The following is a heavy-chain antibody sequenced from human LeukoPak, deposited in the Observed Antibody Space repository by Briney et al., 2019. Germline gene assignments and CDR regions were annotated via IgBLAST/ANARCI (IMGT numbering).Heavy chain of an antibody. J-gene: IGHJ6*02. V-gene: IGHV1-2*04. CDR2: INPNSGGT. D-gene: IGHD6-13*01. CDR1: GYTFTGYY. CDR3: ARDSLAAAGRYYYYYGMDV. Sequence: ASVKVSCKASGYTFTGYYMHWVRQAPGQGLEWMGRINPNSGGTNYAQKFQGWVTMTRDTSISTAYMELSRLRSDDTAVYYCARDSLAAAGRYYYYYGMDVWGQGTTVTVSS.